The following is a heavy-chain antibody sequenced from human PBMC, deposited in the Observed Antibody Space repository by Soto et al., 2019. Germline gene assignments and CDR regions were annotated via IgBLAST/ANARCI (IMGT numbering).Heavy chain of an antibody. CDR2: TYYRSKWYK. V-gene: IGHV6-1*01. CDR3: ARTVGWLDP. D-gene: IGHD1-26*01. J-gene: IGHJ5*02. CDR1: GDSVSSNSAA. Sequence: QTLSLTCAISGDSVSSNSAAWDWIRQSPSRGLEWLGRTYYRSKWYKEYAASVKSRITINPDTSKNQFSLQLNSVSPEDTAVYYCARTVGWLDPWGQGSLVTVSS.